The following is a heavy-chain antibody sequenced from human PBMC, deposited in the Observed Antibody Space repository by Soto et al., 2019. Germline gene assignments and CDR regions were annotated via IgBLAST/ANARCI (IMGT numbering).Heavy chain of an antibody. Sequence: QVQLVQSGAEEKKPGASVKVSCKASGFTFSGYTIHWXXQAXXQRLEWMGWIKADNTNTKYSQKFQGRVTITRDTXXXXXXXXXXXXXXXXXXXXXXXXXXXXXXXYWGQGTLVTVSS. CDR1: GFTFSGYT. V-gene: IGHV1-3*05. CDR2: IKADNTNT. J-gene: IGHJ4*02. CDR3: XXXXXXXXXY.